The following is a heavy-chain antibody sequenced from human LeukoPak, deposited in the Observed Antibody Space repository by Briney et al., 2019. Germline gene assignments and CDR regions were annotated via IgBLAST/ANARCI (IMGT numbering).Heavy chain of an antibody. CDR3: ARLYSVTIFGVVIISYMDV. CDR1: GGSISSYY. CDR2: IYTSGST. D-gene: IGHD3-3*01. J-gene: IGHJ6*03. Sequence: SVTLSLTSTVSGGSISSYYWSWIRQPPGKGLEWIGYIYTSGSTNYNPSLKSRVTISVDTSKNQFSLKLSSVTAADTAVYYCARLYSVTIFGVVIISYMDVWGKGTTVTVSS. V-gene: IGHV4-4*09.